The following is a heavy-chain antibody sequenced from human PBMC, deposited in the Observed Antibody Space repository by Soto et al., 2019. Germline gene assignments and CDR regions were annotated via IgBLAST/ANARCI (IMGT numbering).Heavy chain of an antibody. V-gene: IGHV3-11*01. Sequence: QVQLVESGGGLVKPGGSVRLSCAASGFTFSDSYMSWVRQAPGKGLEWLSYISGSSITISHADSVKGRFTISRDNDKNSVYLQMDSLRAEDTAVYYCERFLGGIPARPFDYWGQGTLVTVSS. D-gene: IGHD6-6*01. CDR1: GFTFSDSY. CDR2: ISGSSITI. CDR3: ERFLGGIPARPFDY. J-gene: IGHJ4*02.